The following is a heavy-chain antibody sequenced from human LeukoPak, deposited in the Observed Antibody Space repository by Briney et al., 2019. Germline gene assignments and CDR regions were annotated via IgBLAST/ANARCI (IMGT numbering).Heavy chain of an antibody. CDR3: ARAAYSYGTGYYFDY. J-gene: IGHJ4*02. CDR1: DGSISNYY. Sequence: SETRSPTCTVSDGSISNYYWSWVRLPPGKGLEWIGYIFYTVATNYSPSLKSRVTISLDTSKNQFSLRLSSVTAADAAVYYCARAAYSYGTGYYFDYWGQGALVTVSS. CDR2: IFYTVAT. V-gene: IGHV4-59*01. D-gene: IGHD3-10*01.